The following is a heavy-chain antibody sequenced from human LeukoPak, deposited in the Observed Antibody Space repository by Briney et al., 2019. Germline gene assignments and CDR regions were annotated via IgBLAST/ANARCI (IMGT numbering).Heavy chain of an antibody. J-gene: IGHJ5*02. CDR1: GGIISIGGYY. CDR3: AREFVRPHRGNWFDP. D-gene: IGHD3-10*01. Sequence: SETLSLTCTVSGGIISIGGYYWSWIRQHPGKGLEWIGYIYYSGSTYYNPSLKSRVTISVDTSKNQFSLKLSSVTAADTAVYYCAREFVRPHRGNWFDPWGQGTLVTVSS. CDR2: IYYSGST. V-gene: IGHV4-31*03.